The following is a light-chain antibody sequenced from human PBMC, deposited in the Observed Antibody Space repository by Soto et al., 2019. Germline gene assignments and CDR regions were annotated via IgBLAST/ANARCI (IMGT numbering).Light chain of an antibody. CDR3: QQYDDWLRLT. Sequence: PGERATLSCRASQSVSTYLAWYQQRPGQAPRLLIFGASSRATGIPARFSGSGSGTEFNLTISSLQSEDFAVYFCQQYDDWLRLTFGGGTKVDIK. CDR2: GAS. V-gene: IGKV3D-15*01. J-gene: IGKJ4*01. CDR1: QSVSTY.